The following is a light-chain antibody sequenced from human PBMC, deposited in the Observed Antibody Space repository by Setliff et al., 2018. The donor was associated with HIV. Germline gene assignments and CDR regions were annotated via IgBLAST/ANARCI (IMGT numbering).Light chain of an antibody. CDR2: EVS. CDR3: TSYAGSNNLGV. V-gene: IGLV2-8*01. CDR1: SSDVGGYNY. J-gene: IGLJ1*01. Sequence: QSVLTQPPSASGSPGHSVTISCTGTSSDVGGYNYVSWYQQHPGKAPKLMIYEVSKRPSGVPDRSSGSKSGNTASLTVSGLQAEGEADYYCTSYAGSNNLGVFGTGTKVTVL.